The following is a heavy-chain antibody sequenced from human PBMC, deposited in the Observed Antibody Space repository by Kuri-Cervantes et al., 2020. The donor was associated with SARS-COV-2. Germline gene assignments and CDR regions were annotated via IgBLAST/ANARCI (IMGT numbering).Heavy chain of an antibody. D-gene: IGHD2-2*02. J-gene: IGHJ5*02. CDR1: GFTFSSYA. V-gene: IGHV3-23*01. Sequence: GESLKISCAASGFTFSSYAMSWVRQAPGKGLEWVSAISGSGGSTYYADSVKGRFTISRDNSKNTLYLQMNSLRAEDTAVYYCAKDLTFVVAAPAVIRATKALPITWGQGTLVTVSS. CDR3: AKDLTFVVAAPAVIRATKALPIT. CDR2: ISGSGGST.